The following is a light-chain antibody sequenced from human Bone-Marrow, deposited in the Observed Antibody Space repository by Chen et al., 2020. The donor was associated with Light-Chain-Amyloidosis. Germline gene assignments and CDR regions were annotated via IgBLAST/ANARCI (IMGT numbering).Light chain of an antibody. CDR3: QVWDRSSDRPV. J-gene: IGLJ3*02. CDR2: DES. CDR1: NIGSTS. V-gene: IGLV3-21*02. Sequence: SYVLTQPSSVSVVPGQTATLPWGGTNIGSTSVHWYQQTPGQAPLLVVYDESDRPSGIPERLSGSNSGNTATLTISRVEAGDEADYYCQVWDRSSDRPVFGGGTKLTVL.